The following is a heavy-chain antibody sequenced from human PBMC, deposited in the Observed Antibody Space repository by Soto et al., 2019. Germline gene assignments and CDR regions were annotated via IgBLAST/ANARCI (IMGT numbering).Heavy chain of an antibody. CDR2: IIPMLGIA. D-gene: IGHD3-22*01. V-gene: IGHV1-69*01. J-gene: IGHJ6*02. Sequence: QVQLVQSGAEVKKPGSSVKVSCQASGGSFSDYAISWVRQAPGQGLEWMGGIIPMLGIADNAQKFQGRVIITDDEYTSTVYMELSSLRSEDTAVYYCARDGDYYDSSGFQRDYHYYGIDVWGQGTKVTVAS. CDR1: GGSFSDYA. CDR3: ARDGDYYDSSGFQRDYHYYGIDV.